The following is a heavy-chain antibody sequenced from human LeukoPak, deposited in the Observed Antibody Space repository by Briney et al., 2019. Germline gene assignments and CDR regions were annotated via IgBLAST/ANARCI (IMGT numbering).Heavy chain of an antibody. CDR1: GGTFGSYA. V-gene: IGHV1-69*01. D-gene: IGHD4-11*01. CDR3: ARDGDDYSDFIHDNWFDP. J-gene: IGHJ5*02. Sequence: ASVKVSCKASGGTFGSYAISWVRQAPGQGLEWMGGIIPIFGTANYAQKFQGRVTITADESTSTAYMELSSLRSEDTAVYYCARDGDDYSDFIHDNWFDPWGQGTLVTVSS. CDR2: IIPIFGTA.